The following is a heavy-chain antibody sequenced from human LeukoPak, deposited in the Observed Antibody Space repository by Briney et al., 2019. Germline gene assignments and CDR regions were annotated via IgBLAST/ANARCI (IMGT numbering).Heavy chain of an antibody. CDR1: GITFSGSG. Sequence: PGGSLRLSCAASGITFSGSGMSWVRQAPGKGLEWVSTISGSGSNTHYADSVKGRFTISRDNSKNTLYLQMNSLRAEDTAVYYCAKDGRYSMDVWGKGTTVTISS. V-gene: IGHV3-23*01. CDR3: AKDGRYSMDV. J-gene: IGHJ6*03. D-gene: IGHD5-12*01. CDR2: ISGSGSNT.